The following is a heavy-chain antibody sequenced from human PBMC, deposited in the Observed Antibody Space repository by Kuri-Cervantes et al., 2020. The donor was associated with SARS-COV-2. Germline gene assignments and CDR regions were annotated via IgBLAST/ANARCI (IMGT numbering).Heavy chain of an antibody. CDR3: AKGGIATVTTLRPCGIDY. CDR1: GFTFSSYA. V-gene: IGHV3-30*04. J-gene: IGHJ4*02. CDR2: ISYDGSNK. Sequence: GGSLRLSCAASGFTFSSYAMHWVRQAPGKGLEWVAVISYDGSNKYYADSVKGRFTISRDNSKNTLYLQMNSLRAEDTAVYYCAKGGIATVTTLRPCGIDYWGQGTLVTVSS. D-gene: IGHD4-11*01.